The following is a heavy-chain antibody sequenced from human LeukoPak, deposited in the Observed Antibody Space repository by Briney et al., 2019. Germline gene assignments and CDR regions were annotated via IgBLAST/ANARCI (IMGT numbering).Heavy chain of an antibody. D-gene: IGHD3-3*01. CDR1: GFTFSSYE. V-gene: IGHV3-49*04. Sequence: GGSLRLSCAASGFTFSSYEMNWVRQAPGKGLGWVSFIRSKAYGGTIQYAASVKGRFTISRDDSKSIAYLQMNSLKTEDTAVYYCSRAPYFDFYMDVWGKGTTVIVSS. CDR2: IRSKAYGGTI. J-gene: IGHJ6*03. CDR3: SRAPYFDFYMDV.